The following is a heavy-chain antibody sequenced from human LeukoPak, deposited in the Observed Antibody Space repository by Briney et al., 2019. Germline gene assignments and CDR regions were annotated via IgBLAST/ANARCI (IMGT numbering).Heavy chain of an antibody. CDR1: GFTSSNAW. D-gene: IGHD3-3*01. Sequence: GGTLRLSCAASGFTSSNAWMSWVRQAPGKGLEWGGRIKSKTDGGTTDYAAPVKGRFTISRDDSKNTLYLQMNSLKTEDTAVYYCTTLYYDFWSGYCFDYWGQGTLVTVSS. CDR2: IKSKTDGGTT. CDR3: TTLYYDFWSGYCFDY. J-gene: IGHJ4*02. V-gene: IGHV3-15*01.